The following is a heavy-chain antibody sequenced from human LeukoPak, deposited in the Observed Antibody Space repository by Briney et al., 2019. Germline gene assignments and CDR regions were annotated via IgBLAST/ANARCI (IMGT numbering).Heavy chain of an antibody. D-gene: IGHD5-18*01. CDR3: ARAYSYGYGY. J-gene: IGHJ4*02. Sequence: ASVKVSCKASGYTFTSYGISWVRQAPGQGLEGRGWISAYNGNTNYAQKLQGRVTMTTDTSTSTAYMELRSLTSDATAAYYCARAYSYGYGYWGQGTLVTVSS. V-gene: IGHV1-18*01. CDR2: ISAYNGNT. CDR1: GYTFTSYG.